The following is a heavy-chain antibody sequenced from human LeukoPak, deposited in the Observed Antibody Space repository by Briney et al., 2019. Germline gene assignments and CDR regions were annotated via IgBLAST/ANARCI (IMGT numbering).Heavy chain of an antibody. CDR3: AKGAGGFSYYNWFDP. CDR1: GGSFSGYY. D-gene: IGHD5-18*01. Sequence: PSETLSLTCAVYGGSFSGYYWSWIRQPAGKGLEWIGRIYTSGSTNYNPSLKSRATISVDTSKNQFSLKVASVTAADTAIYYCAKGAGGFSYYNWFDPWGQGTLVTVSS. CDR2: IYTSGST. V-gene: IGHV4-59*10. J-gene: IGHJ5*02.